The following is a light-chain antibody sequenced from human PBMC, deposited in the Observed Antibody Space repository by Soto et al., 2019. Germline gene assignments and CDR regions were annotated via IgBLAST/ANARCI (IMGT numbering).Light chain of an antibody. CDR2: RNN. CDR3: AAWDDSLSGVV. CDR1: SSNIGSNY. Sequence: QLVLTQPPSASGTPGQRVTISCSGSSSNIGSNYVYWYQQLPGTAPKLLIYRNNQRPSGVPDRFSGSKSGTSASLAISGLRSEDEADYYCAAWDDSLSGVVFGGGTKGPS. J-gene: IGLJ2*01. V-gene: IGLV1-47*01.